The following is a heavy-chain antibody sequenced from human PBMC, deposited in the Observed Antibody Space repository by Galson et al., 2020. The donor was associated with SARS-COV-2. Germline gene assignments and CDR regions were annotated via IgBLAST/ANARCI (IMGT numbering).Heavy chain of an antibody. Sequence: GGSLRLSCAASGLTFSAYTMMWVRQAPGKGLEWVSAISGGGDSTYYADSVKGRFTISRDNSKNTLYLQMNSLGAEDTAVYYCAKGLYSKNYMDAWGKGSTVIVSS. CDR2: ISGGGDST. J-gene: IGHJ6*03. D-gene: IGHD2-15*01. CDR1: GLTFSAYT. V-gene: IGHV3-23*01. CDR3: AKGLYSKNYMDA.